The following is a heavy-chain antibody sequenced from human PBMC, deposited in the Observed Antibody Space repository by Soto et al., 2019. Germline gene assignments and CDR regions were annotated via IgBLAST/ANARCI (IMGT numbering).Heavy chain of an antibody. CDR3: ARYTAMEPTFDY. D-gene: IGHD5-18*01. V-gene: IGHV4-30-4*01. CDR1: GGSISSGDYY. Sequence: QVQLQESGPGLVKPSQTLSLTCTVSGGSISSGDYYWSWIRQPPGKGLEWIGHIFYSGSTYYNPSHKSRVTISGDTSRNQFSLKLSSVTAADTAVYYCARYTAMEPTFDYWGQGTLVTVSS. J-gene: IGHJ4*02. CDR2: IFYSGST.